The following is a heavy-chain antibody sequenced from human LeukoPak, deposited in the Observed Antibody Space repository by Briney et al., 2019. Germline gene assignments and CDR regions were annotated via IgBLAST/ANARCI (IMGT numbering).Heavy chain of an antibody. CDR2: IYSGGST. CDR3: ARGLGYCTSTTCLLPFDY. J-gene: IGHJ4*02. D-gene: IGHD2-2*01. Sequence: GGPLRLSCAASGFTVSTYYMTWVRQAPGKGLECVSVIYSGGSTYYADSVKGRFTVSRDNSKNTLYLQMNSLRAEDTAMYYCARGLGYCTSTTCLLPFDYWGQGTLVTVSS. V-gene: IGHV3-53*01. CDR1: GFTVSTYY.